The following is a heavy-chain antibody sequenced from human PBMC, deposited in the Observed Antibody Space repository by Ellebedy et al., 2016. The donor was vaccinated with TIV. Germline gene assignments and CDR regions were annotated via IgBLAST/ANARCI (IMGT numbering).Heavy chain of an antibody. J-gene: IGHJ3*01. Sequence: GESLKISCAASGFTFSSYGMHWVRQAPGKGLEWVSLIYSADKTFHADSVRGRFTISRDISKNTLYLQMNNLRVGDTAIYYCVRAYTETLVNTPTGAYDVWGQGTRVTVSS. CDR1: GFTFSSYG. CDR3: VRAYTETLVNTPTGAYDV. CDR2: IYSADKT. D-gene: IGHD4-17*01. V-gene: IGHV3-NL1*01.